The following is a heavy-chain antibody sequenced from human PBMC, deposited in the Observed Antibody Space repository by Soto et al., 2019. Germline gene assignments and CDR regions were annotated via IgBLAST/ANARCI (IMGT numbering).Heavy chain of an antibody. CDR1: GYTFTNYG. V-gene: IGHV1-18*01. J-gene: IGHJ4*01. D-gene: IGHD6-6*01. Sequence: QVPLVQSGAEVKKPGASVKVSCKASGYTFTNYGINWVRQAPGQGLEWLGWVSAYNGERRYAPRVQARVIMTTDTSTTTVYMELRSLRSDDTAVYYCSRGTSIPATGDYWGQGTLVTVSS. CDR2: VSAYNGER. CDR3: SRGTSIPATGDY.